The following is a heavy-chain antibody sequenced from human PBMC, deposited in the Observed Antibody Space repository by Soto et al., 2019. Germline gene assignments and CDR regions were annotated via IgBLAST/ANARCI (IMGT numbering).Heavy chain of an antibody. D-gene: IGHD5-12*01. CDR2: IYWDDDK. CDR1: GFSLSTSGVG. Sequence: SGPTLVNPTQTLTLTCTFSGFSLSTSGVGVGWIRQPPGKALEWLALIYWDDDKRYSPSLKSRLTITKDTSKNQVVLTMTNMDPVDTATYYCAHRRGYSGYDSCYFDYWGQGTLVTVSS. V-gene: IGHV2-5*02. J-gene: IGHJ4*02. CDR3: AHRRGYSGYDSCYFDY.